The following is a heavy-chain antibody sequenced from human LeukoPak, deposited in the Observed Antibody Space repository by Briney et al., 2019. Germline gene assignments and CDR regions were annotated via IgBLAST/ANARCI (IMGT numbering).Heavy chain of an antibody. CDR1: GVSISAYY. D-gene: IGHD3-22*01. V-gene: IGHV4-59*01. CDR2: IYYSGST. J-gene: IGHJ2*01. Sequence: SETLSLTCSVSGVSISAYYWSWIRQPPGKGLEWIGYIYYSGSTNYNPSLKSRVTISVDTSKNQFSLKLSSVTAADTAVYYCARDRVYYDSSGYSSWYFDLWGRGTLVTVSS. CDR3: ARDRVYYDSSGYSSWYFDL.